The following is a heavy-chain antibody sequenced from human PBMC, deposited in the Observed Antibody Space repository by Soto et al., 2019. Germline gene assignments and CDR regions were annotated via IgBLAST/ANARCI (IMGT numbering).Heavy chain of an antibody. V-gene: IGHV1-69*12. Sequence: QVQLVQSGAEVKKPGSSVKVSCKAFGGTFSSYAISWVRQAPGQGLEWMGGIIPIFGTANYAQKFQGRVTITADESTSTAYMELSSLRSEDTAVYYCARLVDYGDYLPLDYWGQGTLVTVSS. CDR1: GGTFSSYA. CDR3: ARLVDYGDYLPLDY. D-gene: IGHD4-17*01. J-gene: IGHJ4*02. CDR2: IIPIFGTA.